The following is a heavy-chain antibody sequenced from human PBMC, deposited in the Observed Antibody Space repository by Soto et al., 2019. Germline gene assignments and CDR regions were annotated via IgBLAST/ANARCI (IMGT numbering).Heavy chain of an antibody. V-gene: IGHV3-33*01. CDR1: GFTFSSYG. Sequence: GGSLRLSCAASGFTFSSYGMHWVRQAPGKGLEWVAVIWYDGSNKYYADSVKGRFTISRDNSKNTLYLQMNSLRAEDMAVYYCARDASHGYSSSSYFDYWGQGTLVTVSS. J-gene: IGHJ4*02. D-gene: IGHD6-6*01. CDR3: ARDASHGYSSSSYFDY. CDR2: IWYDGSNK.